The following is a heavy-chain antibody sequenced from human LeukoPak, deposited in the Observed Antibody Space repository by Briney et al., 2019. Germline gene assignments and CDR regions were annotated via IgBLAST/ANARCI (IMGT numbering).Heavy chain of an antibody. CDR1: GFTFGDYA. Sequence: PGGSLRLSCTASGFTFGDYAMSWVRQAPGKGLEWVSSITTYSSYIHYADSVKGRFTISRDNAKNSLYLQMNSLRAEDTAVYYCARDRSNGDYAFDYWGQGALVTVSS. J-gene: IGHJ4*02. CDR2: ITTYSSYI. V-gene: IGHV3-21*01. D-gene: IGHD4-17*01. CDR3: ARDRSNGDYAFDY.